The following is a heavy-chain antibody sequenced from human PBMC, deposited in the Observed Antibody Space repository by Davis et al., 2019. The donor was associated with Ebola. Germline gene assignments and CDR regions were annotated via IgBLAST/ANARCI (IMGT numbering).Heavy chain of an antibody. V-gene: IGHV1-8*02. D-gene: IGHD4-17*01. CDR3: ARSRTVTTGEFGF. CDR1: GYTFTSYG. CDR2: MNPDSGKT. Sequence: ASVKVSCKASGYTFTSYGISWVRQATGQGLEWMGWMNPDSGKTAYAQKFQGRVTMTRNTSINTAYMELSSLRSEDTAVYYCARSRTVTTGEFGFWGQGALVTVSS. J-gene: IGHJ5*01.